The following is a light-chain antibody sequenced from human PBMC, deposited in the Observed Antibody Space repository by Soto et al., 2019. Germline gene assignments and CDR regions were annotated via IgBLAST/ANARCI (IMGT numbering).Light chain of an antibody. Sequence: SYELTQPPSVSVSPGQTASIPCSGDKLGDKYACWYQQKPGQSPVLVIYQDSKRPSGIPERFSGSNSGNTATLTISGTQAMDEADYYCLAWDSSTARVFGGGTKLTVL. CDR3: LAWDSSTARV. V-gene: IGLV3-1*01. CDR1: KLGDKY. J-gene: IGLJ3*02. CDR2: QDS.